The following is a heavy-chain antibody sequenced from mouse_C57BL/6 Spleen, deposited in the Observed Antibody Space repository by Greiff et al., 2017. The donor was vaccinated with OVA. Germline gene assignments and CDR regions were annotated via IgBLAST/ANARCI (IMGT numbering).Heavy chain of an antibody. D-gene: IGHD1-1*01. CDR3: ARSLREGYYFDY. CDR2: IYPRSGNT. Sequence: QVQLKESGAELARPGASVKLSCKASGYTFTSYGISWVKQRTGQGLEWIGEIYPRSGNTYYNEKFKGKATLTADKSSSTAYMELRSLTSEDSAVYFCARSLREGYYFDYWGQGTTLTVSS. CDR1: GYTFTSYG. V-gene: IGHV1-81*01. J-gene: IGHJ2*01.